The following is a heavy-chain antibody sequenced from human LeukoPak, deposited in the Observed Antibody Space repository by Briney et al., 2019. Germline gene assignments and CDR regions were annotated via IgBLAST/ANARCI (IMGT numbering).Heavy chain of an antibody. V-gene: IGHV4-31*03. J-gene: IGHJ1*01. Sequence: SETLSLTCTVSGGSISSGGYYWSWIRQHPGKGPEWIGYIYYSGSTYYNPSLKSRVTISVDTSKNQFSLKLSSVTAADTAVYYCARQEDSGYCSSTSCLERRYFQHWGQGTLVTVSS. CDR3: ARQEDSGYCSSTSCLERRYFQH. D-gene: IGHD2-2*03. CDR2: IYYSGST. CDR1: GGSISSGGYY.